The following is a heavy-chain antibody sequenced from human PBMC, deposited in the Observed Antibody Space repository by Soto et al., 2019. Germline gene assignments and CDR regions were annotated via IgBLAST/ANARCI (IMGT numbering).Heavy chain of an antibody. D-gene: IGHD4-17*01. Sequence: ASVKVSCKASGYTFTSYDINWVRQATGQGLEWMGWMNPNSGNTGYAQKFQGRVTMTRNTSISTAYMELSSLRSEDTAVYYCATVTTLTDYFDYWGQGTLVTVSS. CDR1: GYTFTSYD. J-gene: IGHJ4*02. V-gene: IGHV1-8*01. CDR2: MNPNSGNT. CDR3: ATVTTLTDYFDY.